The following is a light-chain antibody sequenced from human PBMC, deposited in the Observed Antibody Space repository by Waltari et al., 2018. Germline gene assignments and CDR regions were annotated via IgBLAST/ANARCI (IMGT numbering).Light chain of an antibody. CDR1: QSLNCAY. CDR2: GAL. J-gene: IGKJ2*01. Sequence: EIVFTQSPGTLSLSPGEKAILSCRASQSLNCAYVAWYQHTSGQVPLLRIYGALYRAAEIPDSVSGSWSGTDFTLTITRMENEDFAVYYFQEYDTSQGTFGQGNRLEMK. V-gene: IGKV3-20*01. CDR3: QEYDTSQGT.